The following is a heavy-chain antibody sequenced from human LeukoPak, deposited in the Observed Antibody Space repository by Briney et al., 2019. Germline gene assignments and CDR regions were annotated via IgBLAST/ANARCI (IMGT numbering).Heavy chain of an antibody. D-gene: IGHD4-17*01. CDR2: INPNSGGT. V-gene: IGHV1-2*02. CDR3: ARATVTTNWFDP. CDR1: GYTFTGYY. J-gene: IGHJ5*02. Sequence: ASVKVSCKASGYTFTGYYMHWVRQAPGQGLEWMGWINPNSGGTNYAQKFQGSVTMTRDTSISTAYMELSRLRSDDTAVYYCARATVTTNWFDPWGQGTLVTVSS.